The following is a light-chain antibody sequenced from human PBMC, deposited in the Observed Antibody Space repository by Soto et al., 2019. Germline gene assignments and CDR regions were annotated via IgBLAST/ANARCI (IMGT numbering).Light chain of an antibody. CDR3: KQYNNWPT. CDR2: GAS. CDR1: QSVSNN. Sequence: EIVLTQSPGTLALSQGERATLSCRASQSVSNNYLAWYQQKPGQAPRLLIYGASNRATGIPDRFSGSGSGTEFTLTISSLQSEDFAVYYCKQYNNWPTFGQGTTVDIK. J-gene: IGKJ1*01. V-gene: IGKV3D-15*01.